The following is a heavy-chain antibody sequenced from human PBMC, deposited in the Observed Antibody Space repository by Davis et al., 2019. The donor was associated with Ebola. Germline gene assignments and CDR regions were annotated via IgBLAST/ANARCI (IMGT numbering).Heavy chain of an antibody. CDR3: VGPARQQLFGY. CDR2: IKQDGSEK. J-gene: IGHJ4*02. V-gene: IGHV3-7*03. Sequence: PGGSLRLSCAASGFTFSSHSMSWVRQAPGEGLEWVANIKQDGSEKYYVDSVKGRFTVSRDNAKNSLYLQMNSLRAEDTAVYYCVGPARQQLFGYWRQGNLVTVSS. D-gene: IGHD6-13*01. CDR1: GFTFSSHS.